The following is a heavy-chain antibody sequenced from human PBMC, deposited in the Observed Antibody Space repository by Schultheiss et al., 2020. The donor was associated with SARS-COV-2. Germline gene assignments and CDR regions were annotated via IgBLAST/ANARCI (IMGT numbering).Heavy chain of an antibody. CDR1: GFTFSSYG. CDR2: VSSTGTYM. V-gene: IGHV3-NL1*01. CDR3: AKSYNDFAGYYYGMDV. D-gene: IGHD3-3*01. J-gene: IGHJ6*02. Sequence: GGSLRLSCAASGFTFSSYGMHWVRQAPGKGLEWVSSVSSTGTYMYYAESVKGRFTISRDNIRNTLYLQMNSLRPEDTAVYYCAKSYNDFAGYYYGMDVWGQGTTVTVSS.